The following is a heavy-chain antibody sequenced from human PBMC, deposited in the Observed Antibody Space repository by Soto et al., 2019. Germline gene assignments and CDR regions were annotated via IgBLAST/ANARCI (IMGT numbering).Heavy chain of an antibody. V-gene: IGHV3-73*01. Sequence: GGSLRLSCAASGFTFSGSAMHWVRQASGKGLEWVGRIRSKANSYATAYAASVKGRFTISRDDSKNTAYLQMNSLKTEDTVVYYCARDQSIAARPDAFDIWGQGTMVTVSS. D-gene: IGHD6-6*01. CDR3: ARDQSIAARPDAFDI. J-gene: IGHJ3*02. CDR2: IRSKANSYAT. CDR1: GFTFSGSA.